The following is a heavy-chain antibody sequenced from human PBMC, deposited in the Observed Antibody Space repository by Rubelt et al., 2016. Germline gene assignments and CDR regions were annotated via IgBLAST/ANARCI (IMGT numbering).Heavy chain of an antibody. CDR2: ISSSSSYI. J-gene: IGHJ4*02. D-gene: IGHD3-10*01. CDR3: AREAPLMVQGVTCFDY. V-gene: IGHV3-21*01. Sequence: EWVSSISSSSSYIYYADSVKGRFTISRDNAKNSLYLQMNSLRAEDTAVYYCAREAPLMVQGVTCFDYWGQGTLVTVSS.